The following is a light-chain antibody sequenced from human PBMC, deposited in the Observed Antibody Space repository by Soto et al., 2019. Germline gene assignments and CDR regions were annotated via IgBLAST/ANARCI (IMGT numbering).Light chain of an antibody. CDR3: QMYNNWVGT. J-gene: IGKJ4*01. Sequence: EIVMTQSPAILSVSPGERATLSCRANQSISSNLAWYQQKPGQAHRLLIYGAATRATGIPARFSGSGSGTDFTLNINSLQSEDFAVYYCQMYNNWVGTFGGGTKVDIK. CDR2: GAA. CDR1: QSISSN. V-gene: IGKV3-15*01.